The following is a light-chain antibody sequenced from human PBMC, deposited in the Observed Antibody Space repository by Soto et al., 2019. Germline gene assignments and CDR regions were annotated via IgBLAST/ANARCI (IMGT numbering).Light chain of an antibody. Sequence: QSALTQPPSASGSPGQSVTISCTGTRSDVGGYNFVSWYQQHPGKAPKLMIFEVSKRPSGVPDRFSGSKSGNTASLTVSGLQAGDEADYYCSSYAGSNTVVFGGGTKVTVL. CDR1: RSDVGGYNF. CDR3: SSYAGSNTVV. CDR2: EVS. J-gene: IGLJ3*02. V-gene: IGLV2-8*01.